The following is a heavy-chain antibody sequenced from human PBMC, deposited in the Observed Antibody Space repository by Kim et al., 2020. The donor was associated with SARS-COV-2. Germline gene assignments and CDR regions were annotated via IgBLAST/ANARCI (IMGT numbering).Heavy chain of an antibody. CDR3: ARLAGARRYYFDY. Sequence: YAQKFQGRVNMTRDTPIRTSYMELSRLRSDDTAVYYCARLAGARRYYFDYWGQGTLVTVSS. D-gene: IGHD3-10*01. J-gene: IGHJ4*02. V-gene: IGHV1-2*02.